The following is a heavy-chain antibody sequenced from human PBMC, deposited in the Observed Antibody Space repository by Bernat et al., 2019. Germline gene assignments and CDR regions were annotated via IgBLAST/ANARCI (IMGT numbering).Heavy chain of an antibody. D-gene: IGHD6-25*01. CDR3: AREGWSAMAAAGTGADY. CDR2: IWYDSGNS. V-gene: IGHV3-33*01. CDR1: GFTFSNYG. J-gene: IGHJ4*02. Sequence: QVQLVESGGGVVQPGTSLRLSCVASGFTFSNYGMHWVRQAPGKGLEWVAVIWYDSGNSYYADSVRGRFTISKDNSKNTLFLQMNSLRTEDTGVYYCAREGWSAMAAAGTGADYWGQGTLVSVSS.